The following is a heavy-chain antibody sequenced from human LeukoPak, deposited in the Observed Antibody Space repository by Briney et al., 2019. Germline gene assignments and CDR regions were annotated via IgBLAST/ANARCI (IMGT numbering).Heavy chain of an antibody. J-gene: IGHJ4*02. CDR1: GFTFSDYY. V-gene: IGHV3-11*01. D-gene: IGHD3-9*01. CDR3: TTGRSDILTGYPY. CDR2: ISSSGSTI. Sequence: GGSLRLSCAASGFTFSDYYMSWIRQAPGKGLEWVSYISSSGSTIYYADSVKGRFTISRDNAKNSLYLQMNSLRAEDTAVYYCTTGRSDILTGYPYWGQGTLVTVSS.